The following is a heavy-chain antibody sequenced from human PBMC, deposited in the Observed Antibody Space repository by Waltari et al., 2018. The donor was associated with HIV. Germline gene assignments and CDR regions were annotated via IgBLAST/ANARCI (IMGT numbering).Heavy chain of an antibody. CDR1: GFKFGDFG. Sequence: EEKLVESGGALAQPGRTLRLSCAASGFKFGDFGIHWVRQVPGQGLEWVAGNSCKGGNRAYADSVRGRFRISRDNGRKLVHLEMNSLRHEDTAVYYCTRMGGGRGLIHWYYYSGMDVWGQGTTVTVSS. V-gene: IGHV3-9*01. CDR2: NSCKGGNR. CDR3: TRMGGGRGLIHWYYYSGMDV. J-gene: IGHJ6*02. D-gene: IGHD3-16*01.